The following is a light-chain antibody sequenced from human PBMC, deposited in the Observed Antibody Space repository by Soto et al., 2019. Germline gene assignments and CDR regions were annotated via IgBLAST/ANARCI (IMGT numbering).Light chain of an antibody. V-gene: IGKV3-20*01. CDR3: QQYGSSKT. Sequence: EIVWTQSPGTLSLSPGERATLSCRASQSVSSSYLAWYQQKPGQAPRLLIYGASSRATGIPDRISGSGSGTDFTLTISRLEPEDFAVYYCQQYGSSKTFGQGTKVDIK. J-gene: IGKJ1*01. CDR1: QSVSSSY. CDR2: GAS.